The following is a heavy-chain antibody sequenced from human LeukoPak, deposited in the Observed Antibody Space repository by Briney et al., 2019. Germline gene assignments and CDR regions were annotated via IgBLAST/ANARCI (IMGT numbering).Heavy chain of an antibody. CDR2: ITSSSSTI. CDR1: GFTFSSYS. CDR3: AREYSSISYYMDV. D-gene: IGHD6-19*01. V-gene: IGHV3-48*01. J-gene: IGHJ6*03. Sequence: GGSLRLSCAASGFTFSSYSMNWVRQAPGKGLEWLSYITSSSSTIYYADSVKGRFTISRDNAKNSLYLQMNSLRAEDTAFYYCAREYSSISYYMDVWGKGTTVTVSS.